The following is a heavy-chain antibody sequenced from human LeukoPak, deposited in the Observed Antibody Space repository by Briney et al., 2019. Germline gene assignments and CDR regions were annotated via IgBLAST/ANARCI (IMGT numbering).Heavy chain of an antibody. D-gene: IGHD3-10*02. CDR2: ISSSSSYI. Sequence: GGSLRLSCGVSGLTFSSYSMCWVRQAPGKGLEWVSFISSSSSYIYYADSVKGRFTISRDNAKNSLYLQMNSLRAEDTAVYYCARGTMFPYYFDYWGQGTLVTVSS. J-gene: IGHJ4*02. CDR3: ARGTMFPYYFDY. V-gene: IGHV3-21*01. CDR1: GLTFSSYS.